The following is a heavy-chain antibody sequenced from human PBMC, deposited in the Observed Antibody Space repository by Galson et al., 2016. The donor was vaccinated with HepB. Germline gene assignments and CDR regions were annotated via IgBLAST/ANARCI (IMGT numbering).Heavy chain of an antibody. J-gene: IGHJ6*02. D-gene: IGHD2-8*01. CDR3: ASEARTKQMGNGMDV. CDR2: ISGTSYYT. Sequence: SLRLSCAASGFTLSDYYMNWIRQSPAKGLEWVSYISGTSYYTNYADSVRGRFVISRDNAKGLLYLQLNSLTVEDAGIYYCASEARTKQMGNGMDVWGQGTTITVSS. CDR1: GFTLSDYY. V-gene: IGHV3-11*05.